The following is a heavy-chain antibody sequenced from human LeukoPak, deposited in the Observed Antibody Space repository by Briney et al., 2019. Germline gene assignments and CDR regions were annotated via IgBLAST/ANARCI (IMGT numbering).Heavy chain of an antibody. CDR1: GFTFSPYS. CDR2: ISSSGSTI. CDR3: ARDGYSYGYEVDY. Sequence: GGSLRLSCVVSGFTFSPYSMNWVRQAPGKGLEWVSYISSSGSTIYYADSVKGRFTISRDNAKNSLYLQMNSLRAEDTAVYYCARDGYSYGYEVDYWGQGTLVTVSS. V-gene: IGHV3-48*03. D-gene: IGHD5-18*01. J-gene: IGHJ4*02.